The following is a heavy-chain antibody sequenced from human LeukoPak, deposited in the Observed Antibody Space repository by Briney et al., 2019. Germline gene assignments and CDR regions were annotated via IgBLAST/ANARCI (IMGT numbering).Heavy chain of an antibody. CDR3: AKVRCSGSSCSPNWFDP. Sequence: GGSLRLSCAASGFTFSSYAMSWVRQAPGVGLEWVSSISGGGVSTYYADSVKGRFTISRDNSKNTLYLQMNSLRAEDTAVYYCAKVRCSGSSCSPNWFDPWGQGTLVTVSS. CDR1: GFTFSSYA. D-gene: IGHD2-2*01. V-gene: IGHV3-23*01. CDR2: ISGGGVST. J-gene: IGHJ5*02.